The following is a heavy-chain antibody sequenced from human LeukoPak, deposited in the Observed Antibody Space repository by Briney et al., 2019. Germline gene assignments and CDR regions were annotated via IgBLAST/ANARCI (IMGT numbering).Heavy chain of an antibody. CDR3: ARQSGVLPDY. CDR2: IYPSGST. J-gene: IGHJ4*02. Sequence: PSETLSLTCAVSGYSISSGYYWGWTRQPPGKGLEWIGSIYPSGSTNYNPSLKSRVTISVDTSKNQFSLKLSSVTAADTAVYYCARQSGVLPDYWGQGTLVTVSS. CDR1: GYSISSGYY. V-gene: IGHV4-38-2*01. D-gene: IGHD3-10*01.